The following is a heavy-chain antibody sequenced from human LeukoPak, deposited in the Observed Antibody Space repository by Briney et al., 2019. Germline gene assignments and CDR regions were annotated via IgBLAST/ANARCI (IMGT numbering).Heavy chain of an antibody. CDR2: ISGSGGST. Sequence: GGSLRLSCAASGFTFSTYWMRGGRKAPGRGREWGSAISGSGGSTYYADSVQGRFTISTDNSKNTLYLQMNSLTAEDTSVYYCARDYDFWSGRESYFDYWGQGTLVTVSS. CDR3: ARDYDFWSGRESYFDY. D-gene: IGHD3-3*01. V-gene: IGHV3-23*01. CDR1: GFTFSTYW. J-gene: IGHJ4*02.